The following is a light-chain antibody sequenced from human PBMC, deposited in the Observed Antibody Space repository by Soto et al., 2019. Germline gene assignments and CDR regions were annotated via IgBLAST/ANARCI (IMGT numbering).Light chain of an antibody. CDR1: QSVNNK. J-gene: IGKJ2*01. Sequence: EIVLTQSPATLSLSPGERATLSCRASQSVNNKLVWFQQAPGQAPRHLIYDASDRVPGIPARFSGSGSGTDFTLTISSLEPEDFAVYYCQQRYSWPYTFGQGTKLEVK. V-gene: IGKV3-11*01. CDR2: DAS. CDR3: QQRYSWPYT.